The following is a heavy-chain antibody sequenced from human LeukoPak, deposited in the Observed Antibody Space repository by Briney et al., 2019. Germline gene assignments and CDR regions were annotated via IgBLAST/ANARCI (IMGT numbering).Heavy chain of an antibody. D-gene: IGHD3-3*01. CDR2: ISAYNGNT. CDR1: GYTFTNYG. Sequence: ASVKVSCKASGYTFTNYGISWVRQAPEQGLEGMGWISAYNGNTNYTQKLQGRVTITTDTSTSTAYMELRSLRSDDTAVYYCARVTFGVVIIDYWGQGTLVTVSS. CDR3: ARVTFGVVIIDY. V-gene: IGHV1-18*01. J-gene: IGHJ4*02.